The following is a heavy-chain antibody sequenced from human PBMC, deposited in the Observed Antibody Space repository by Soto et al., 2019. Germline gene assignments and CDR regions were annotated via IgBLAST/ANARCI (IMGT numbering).Heavy chain of an antibody. CDR1: GFTFSSYD. J-gene: IGHJ4*02. Sequence: PGGSLRLSCAASGFTFSSYDMHWVRQATGKGLEWDSAIGTAGDTYYPGYVKGRFTISRENAKNSLYLQMNSLRAEDTAVYYCARAKDYYDSSGNPYYFDCWGQGTLVTVSS. CDR3: ARAKDYYDSSGNPYYFDC. V-gene: IGHV3-13*01. CDR2: IGTAGDT. D-gene: IGHD3-22*01.